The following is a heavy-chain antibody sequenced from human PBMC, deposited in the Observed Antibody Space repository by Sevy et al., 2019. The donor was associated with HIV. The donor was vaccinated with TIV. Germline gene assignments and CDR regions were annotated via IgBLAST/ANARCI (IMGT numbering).Heavy chain of an antibody. CDR3: THVHSSGHYLDN. CDR2: SRSKANSYAT. J-gene: IGHJ4*02. V-gene: IGHV3-73*01. CDR1: GFIFSGSA. Sequence: GGSLRLSCAGSGFIFSGSAMHWVRQAPGKGLEWVGRSRSKANSYATAYAASVKGRFTISRDDSKNTAYLQMNSLKTEDTAVYYCTHVHSSGHYLDNWGQGTLVTVSS. D-gene: IGHD3-22*01.